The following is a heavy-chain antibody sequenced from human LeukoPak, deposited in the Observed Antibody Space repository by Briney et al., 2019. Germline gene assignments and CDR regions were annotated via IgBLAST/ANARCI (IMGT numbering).Heavy chain of an antibody. V-gene: IGHV3-33*01. CDR3: ARSAAYGAAAGTLY. J-gene: IGHJ4*02. Sequence: GRSLRLSCAASGFTFSSYGMHWVRQAPGKGLEWVAVIWYDGSNKYYADSVKGRFTISRDNSKNTLYLQMNSLRAEDTAVYYCARSAAYGAAAGTLYWGQGTLVTVSS. D-gene: IGHD6-13*01. CDR2: IWYDGSNK. CDR1: GFTFSSYG.